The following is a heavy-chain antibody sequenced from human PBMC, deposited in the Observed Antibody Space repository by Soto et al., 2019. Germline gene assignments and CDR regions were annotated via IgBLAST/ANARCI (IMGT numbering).Heavy chain of an antibody. CDR3: ARGWWEREGYVMDV. V-gene: IGHV4-59*08. CDR2: IYYSEST. D-gene: IGHD1-26*01. Sequence: SQNRCLTCTVPAGSTSRSSRRGFRQPPAKELHYIGYIYYSESTNYNPSLKSRVTISDDTSTNQFSLTLSSVTAADTAVYYCARGWWEREGYVMDVWGQGTTVT. CDR1: AGSTSRSS. J-gene: IGHJ6*02.